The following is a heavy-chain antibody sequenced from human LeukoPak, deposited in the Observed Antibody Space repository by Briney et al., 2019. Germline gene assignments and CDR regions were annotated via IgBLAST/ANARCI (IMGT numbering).Heavy chain of an antibody. J-gene: IGHJ6*03. Sequence: GGSLRLSCAASGFTFSRHGMHWVRQAPGQGLEYVSAISEDADSTYYVDSVEGRFMISRDNSKNTVDLQMGSLRPEDTALYYCARSGAERDYMDVWGKGTTVTVSS. D-gene: IGHD7-27*01. CDR3: ARSGAERDYMDV. CDR2: ISEDADST. V-gene: IGHV3-64*02. CDR1: GFTFSRHG.